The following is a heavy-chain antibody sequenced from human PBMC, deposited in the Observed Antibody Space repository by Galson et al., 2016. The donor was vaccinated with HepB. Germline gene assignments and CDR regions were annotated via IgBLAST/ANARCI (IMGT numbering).Heavy chain of an antibody. CDR3: ATGIVVAGKYYYYYMDV. V-gene: IGHV4-39*01. J-gene: IGHJ6*03. Sequence: SETLSLTCTVSGASISDTEYYWGWIRQPPGRGLEWVGSMYHTEDTYYNPSLKSRVTISVDTSKNQFSLRLNSVTAADTGVYYCATGIVVAGKYYYYYMDVWGQGTLVTVSS. D-gene: IGHD6-19*01. CDR2: MYHTEDT. CDR1: GASISDTEYY.